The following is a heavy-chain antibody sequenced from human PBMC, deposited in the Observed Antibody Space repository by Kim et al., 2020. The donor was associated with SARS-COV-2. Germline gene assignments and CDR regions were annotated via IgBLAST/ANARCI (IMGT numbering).Heavy chain of an antibody. D-gene: IGHD6-13*01. CDR2: IYHSGST. V-gene: IGHV4-38-2*02. CDR1: GYSISSGYY. J-gene: IGHJ4*01. CDR3: ARDGYSSSWYPTRYFDY. Sequence: SETLSLTCTVSGYSISSGYYWGWIRQPPGKGLEWIGSIYHSGSTYYNPSLKSRVTISVDTSKNQFSLKLSSVTAADTAVYYCARDGYSSSWYPTRYFDY.